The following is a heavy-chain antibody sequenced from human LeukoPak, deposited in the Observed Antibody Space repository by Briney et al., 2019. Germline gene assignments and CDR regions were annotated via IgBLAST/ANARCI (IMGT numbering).Heavy chain of an antibody. J-gene: IGHJ6*02. CDR1: GGTFSSYA. Sequence: SVKVSCKASGGTFSSYAISWVRQAPGQGLEWMGGIIPIFGTANYAQKFQGRVTITADESTSTAYMELSSLRSEDTAVYYCARATTVVTYYYYGMDVWGQGTTVTVSS. D-gene: IGHD4-23*01. CDR3: ARATTVVTYYYYGMDV. V-gene: IGHV1-69*13. CDR2: IIPIFGTA.